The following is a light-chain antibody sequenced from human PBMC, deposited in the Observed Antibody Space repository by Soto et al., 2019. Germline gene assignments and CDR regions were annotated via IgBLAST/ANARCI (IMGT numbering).Light chain of an antibody. CDR3: HQRSNWPPGT. CDR1: QSVSTY. Sequence: EIVLTQSPATLSLSPGERATLSCRASQSVSTYLAWYQQKPGQAPRLLIYDASNRATGIPARFSGSGSGTDFTLTINSLEPEDFAVYYCHQRSNWPPGTFGPGTKVDIK. V-gene: IGKV3-11*01. CDR2: DAS. J-gene: IGKJ3*01.